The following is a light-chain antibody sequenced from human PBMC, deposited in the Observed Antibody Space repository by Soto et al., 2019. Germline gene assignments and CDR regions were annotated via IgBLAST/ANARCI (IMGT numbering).Light chain of an antibody. CDR3: QTWGTGIYV. Sequence: QSVLTQSPSASASLGASVKVTCTLSSGHSSYAIAWHLQQPETGPRFLMNVNSDGSHTKGDGIPDRFSGSSSGAERYLTISSLQSEDEADYYCQTWGTGIYVLGTGTKVTVL. J-gene: IGLJ1*01. V-gene: IGLV4-69*01. CDR1: SGHSSYA. CDR2: VNSDGSH.